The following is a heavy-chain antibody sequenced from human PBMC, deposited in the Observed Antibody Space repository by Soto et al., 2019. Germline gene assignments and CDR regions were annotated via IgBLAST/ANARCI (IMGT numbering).Heavy chain of an antibody. D-gene: IGHD2-21*02. CDR1: GGSISSGAYY. CDR2: IYYSGST. CDR3: ARADGDWHSIFDY. J-gene: IGHJ4*02. Sequence: PSETLSLTCTVSGGSISSGAYYWSWIRQHPGKGLEWIGYIYYSGSTYYNPSLKSRVIISVDTSKNQFSLKLSSVTAADTAVYYCARADGDWHSIFDYWGQGTLVTVSS. V-gene: IGHV4-31*03.